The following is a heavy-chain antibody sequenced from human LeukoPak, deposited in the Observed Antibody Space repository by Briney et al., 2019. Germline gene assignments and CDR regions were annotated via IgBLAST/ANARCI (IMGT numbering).Heavy chain of an antibody. CDR3: AMKFSRDYYYMDV. V-gene: IGHV3-20*04. Sequence: GXXLXLSCXXSXFSIEDFGMSWVRHPPGKGLEWVSGVTWNGGSTGYAASVEGRFTISRDNAKNSLYLQMNSLRAEDTALYYCAMKFSRDYYYMDVWGXXT. CDR1: XFSIEDFG. J-gene: IGHJ6*03. CDR2: VTWNGGST.